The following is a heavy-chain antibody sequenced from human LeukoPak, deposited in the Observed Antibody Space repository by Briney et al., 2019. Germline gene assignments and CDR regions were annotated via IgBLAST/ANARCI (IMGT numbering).Heavy chain of an antibody. CDR1: GFTFITSS. CDR2: TSYDGRSE. J-gene: IGHJ5*01. Sequence: GGSLRLSCVASGFTFITSSMHWVRQAPGKGLEWVAVTSYDGRSENYAESVKGRFSISRDNSNNTVYLQMSSLRPQDTAVYYCAKHYDYWSGYIRSIASWGQGTLVTVSS. D-gene: IGHD3-3*01. V-gene: IGHV3-30*18. CDR3: AKHYDYWSGYIRSIAS.